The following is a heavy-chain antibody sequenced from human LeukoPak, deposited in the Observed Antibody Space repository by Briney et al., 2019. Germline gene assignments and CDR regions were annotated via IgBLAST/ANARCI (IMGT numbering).Heavy chain of an antibody. V-gene: IGHV3-23*01. Sequence: GGTLRLSCAASGFTFSSHGMNWVRQAPGKGLEWVSGISGSGVITYYADSVKGRFTISRDNSKNTLDLQMNSLRAEDTAVYYCAKDDAWVRYQDWGQGTLVTVSS. J-gene: IGHJ4*02. D-gene: IGHD5-12*01. CDR3: AKDDAWVRYQD. CDR2: ISGSGVIT. CDR1: GFTFSSHG.